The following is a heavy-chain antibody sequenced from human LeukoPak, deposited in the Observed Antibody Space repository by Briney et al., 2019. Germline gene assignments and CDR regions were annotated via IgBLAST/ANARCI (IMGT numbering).Heavy chain of an antibody. V-gene: IGHV3-53*01. CDR2: IYSGGST. CDR1: GFSVSSNY. D-gene: IGHD5-18*01. CDR3: ARGGYGYGYWFDP. Sequence: GGSLRLSCAASGFSVSSNYMSWVRQAPGKGLEWVSVIYSGGSTYYADSVKGRFTISRDNSKNTLYLQMNSLRAEDTAVYYCARGGYGYGYWFDPWGQGTLVTVSS. J-gene: IGHJ5*02.